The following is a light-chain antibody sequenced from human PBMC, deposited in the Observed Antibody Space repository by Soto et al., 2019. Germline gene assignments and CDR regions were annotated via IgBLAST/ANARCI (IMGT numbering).Light chain of an antibody. CDR2: GAS. V-gene: IGKV1-9*01. Sequence: IQLTQSPSSLSASVGDRVTITCRASQAIINYLAWSQQKPGKAPQLLIYGASTLQRGVPSRFSGSVSGTRFTLTVSSLQPEDFATYYCQQLFIYPPTFGPGTKVDI. CDR3: QQLFIYPPT. J-gene: IGKJ3*01. CDR1: QAIINY.